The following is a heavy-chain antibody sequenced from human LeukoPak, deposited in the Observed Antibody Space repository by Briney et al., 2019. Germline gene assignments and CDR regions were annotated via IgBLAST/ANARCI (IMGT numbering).Heavy chain of an antibody. Sequence: ASVKVSCKASGYTFTGYYMHWVRQAPGQGLEWTGWINPNSGGTNYAQKFQGWVTMTRDTSISTAYMELSRLRSDDTAVYYCARDFYPIAVAESYFDYWGQGTLVTVSS. V-gene: IGHV1-2*04. J-gene: IGHJ4*02. CDR3: ARDFYPIAVAESYFDY. D-gene: IGHD6-19*01. CDR2: INPNSGGT. CDR1: GYTFTGYY.